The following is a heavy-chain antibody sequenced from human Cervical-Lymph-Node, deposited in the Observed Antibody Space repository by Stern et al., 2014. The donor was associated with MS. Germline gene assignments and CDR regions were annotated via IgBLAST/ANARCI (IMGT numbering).Heavy chain of an antibody. CDR1: GGTFSSQA. J-gene: IGHJ6*02. V-gene: IGHV1-69*01. CDR2: IIPTFGVA. D-gene: IGHD1-1*01. CDR3: ARDEIGQTTTHYYYYGMDV. Sequence: QVQLVQSGAEVKKPGSSVKVSCMASGGTFSSQAISWVRQAPGQGLEWLGGIIPTFGVAHYAQKFQGRVTINSDASTSTAYMEVRSLRTEETAVYYCARDEIGQTTTHYYYYGMDVWGQGTTVTVSS.